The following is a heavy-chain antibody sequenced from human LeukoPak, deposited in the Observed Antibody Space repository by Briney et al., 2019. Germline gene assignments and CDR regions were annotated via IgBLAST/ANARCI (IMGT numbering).Heavy chain of an antibody. V-gene: IGHV3-66*01. CDR1: GFTVGSNT. Sequence: GGSLRLSCAASGFTVGSNTMSWVRQAPGKGLECVSIIYSGGSTSYADSVKGRFTISRDNSKNTLYLQMNSLRTEDTAVYYCARGGSYFDISGYYFYWGQGTLVTVSS. J-gene: IGHJ4*02. CDR2: IYSGGST. CDR3: ARGGSYFDISGYYFY. D-gene: IGHD3-22*01.